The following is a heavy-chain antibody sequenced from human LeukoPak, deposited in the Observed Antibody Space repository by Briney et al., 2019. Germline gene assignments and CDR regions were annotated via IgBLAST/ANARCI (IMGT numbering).Heavy chain of an antibody. V-gene: IGHV3-48*03. D-gene: IGHD6-19*01. J-gene: IGHJ4*02. Sequence: GGSLRLPCAASGFAFSSYEMNWVRQAPGKGLEWVSYISSSGSTIYYADSVKGRFTISRDNAKNSLYLQMNSLRAEDTAVYYCAKVGIEQWLSQGQFFDYWGQGTLVTVSS. CDR1: GFAFSSYE. CDR3: AKVGIEQWLSQGQFFDY. CDR2: ISSSGSTI.